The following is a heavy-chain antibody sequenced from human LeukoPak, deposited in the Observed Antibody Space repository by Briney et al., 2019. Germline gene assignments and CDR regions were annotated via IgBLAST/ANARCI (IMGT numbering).Heavy chain of an antibody. CDR2: ISYDGSNK. CDR1: GFTFSSYA. V-gene: IGHV3-30-3*02. Sequence: GRSLRLSCAASGFTFSSYAMHWVRQAPGKGLEWVAVISYDGSNKYYADSVKGRFTISRDNSKNTLYLQMNSLRAEDTAVYYCAKSRHVDTAMVHAFDIWGQGTMVTVSS. CDR3: AKSRHVDTAMVHAFDI. J-gene: IGHJ3*02. D-gene: IGHD5-18*01.